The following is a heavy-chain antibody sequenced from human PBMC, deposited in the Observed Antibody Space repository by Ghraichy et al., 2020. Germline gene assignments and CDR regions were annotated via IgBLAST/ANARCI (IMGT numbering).Heavy chain of an antibody. D-gene: IGHD1-14*01. V-gene: IGHV3-30*03. Sequence: GGSLRLSCAAAGFAFSGYGIHWVRQAPGKGLQWVAVISSDGRTRFYADSVKGRFTISRDNLKSTLYLQMDSLRVDDTAVYYCARGGHVRQDNLGSIAYWGQGSLVTVSS. CDR1: GFAFSGYG. CDR2: ISSDGRTR. CDR3: ARGGHVRQDNLGSIAY. J-gene: IGHJ4*02.